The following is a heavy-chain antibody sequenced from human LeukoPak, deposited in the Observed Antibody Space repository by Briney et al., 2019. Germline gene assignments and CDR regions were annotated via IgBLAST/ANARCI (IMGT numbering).Heavy chain of an antibody. D-gene: IGHD6-19*01. CDR2: INHSGST. V-gene: IGHV4-34*01. J-gene: IGHJ6*02. Sequence: SETLSLTCAVYGGSFSGYYWSWIRQPPGKGLEWIGEINHSGSTNYNPSLKGRVTISVDTSKNQFSLKLSSVTAADTAVYYCARSGIAVAGTVYYYYGMDVWGQGTTVTVSS. CDR1: GGSFSGYY. CDR3: ARSGIAVAGTVYYYYGMDV.